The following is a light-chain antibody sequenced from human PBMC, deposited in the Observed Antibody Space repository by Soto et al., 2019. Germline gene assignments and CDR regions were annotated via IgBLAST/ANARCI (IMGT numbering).Light chain of an antibody. J-gene: IGLJ3*02. CDR1: SPNLVKNF. Sequence: QSVLRQAPSVSAAPGQRITISCSGGSPNLVKNFVSWYQQLPKTAPKLLIYEDSKRPSGIPDRFSGSKSGTSATLGITGLQTGDEADYYCGSWDSSLRDVVFGEGTKLTVL. CDR2: EDS. V-gene: IGLV1-51*02. CDR3: GSWDSSLRDVV.